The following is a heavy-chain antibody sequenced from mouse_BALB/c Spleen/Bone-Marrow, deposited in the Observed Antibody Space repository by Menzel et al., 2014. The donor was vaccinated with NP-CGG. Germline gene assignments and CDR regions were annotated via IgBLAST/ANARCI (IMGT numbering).Heavy chain of an antibody. J-gene: IGHJ4*01. CDR2: IRSKSNNYAT. Sequence: EVQGVESGGGLVQPKGSLKLSCAASGFTFNTYAMNWVRQAPGKGLEWVARIRSKSNNYATYYADSVKDRFTISRDDSQNMLHLQMNNLKTEDTAMYYCVRHGYFGNYYYALDYWGQGTSVTVSS. V-gene: IGHV10-1*02. CDR1: GFTFNTYA. CDR3: VRHGYFGNYYYALDY. D-gene: IGHD2-1*01.